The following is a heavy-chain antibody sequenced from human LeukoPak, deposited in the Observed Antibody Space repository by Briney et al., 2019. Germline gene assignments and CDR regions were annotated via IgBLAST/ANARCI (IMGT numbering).Heavy chain of an antibody. J-gene: IGHJ4*02. CDR1: GYTFTSYG. V-gene: IGHV1-18*01. Sequence: GASVKVSCKASGYTFTSYGISWVRQAPGQGLEWMGWISAYNGNTNYAQKFQGRVTMTTETSTSTAYMELRSLRSDDAAVYYCARIYLAYGSGTYYSSYFEFWGQGTLVTVSS. CDR2: ISAYNGNT. D-gene: IGHD3-10*01. CDR3: ARIYLAYGSGTYYSSYFEF.